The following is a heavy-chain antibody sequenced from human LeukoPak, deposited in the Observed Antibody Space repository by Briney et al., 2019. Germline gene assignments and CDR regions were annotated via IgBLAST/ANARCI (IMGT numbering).Heavy chain of an antibody. V-gene: IGHV3-20*04. CDR1: GFTFDNYG. J-gene: IGHJ3*02. CDR2: INWNGVST. D-gene: IGHD2-15*01. CDR3: ARDEALVAGAFDI. Sequence: PGGSLRLSCAASGFTFDNYGMNWVRQAPGKGLEWVSAINWNGVSTNYADSVKGRFTISRDNAKNSLYLQMSSLRAEDTALYYCARDEALVAGAFDIWGQGTMVTVSS.